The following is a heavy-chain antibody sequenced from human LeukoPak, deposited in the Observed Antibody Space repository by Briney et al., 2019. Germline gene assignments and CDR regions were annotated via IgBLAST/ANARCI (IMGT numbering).Heavy chain of an antibody. CDR3: ARQRGYSYGFDY. J-gene: IGHJ4*02. CDR1: GYTFTSYY. CDR2: IDPSGGST. V-gene: IGHV1-46*01. Sequence: GASVKVSCKASGYTFTSYYMHWVRQAPGQGLEWMGIIDPSGGSTSYAQKFQGRVTMTRDTSTSTVYMELSRLSSEDTAVYYCARQRGYSYGFDYWGQGTVVTVSS. D-gene: IGHD5-18*01.